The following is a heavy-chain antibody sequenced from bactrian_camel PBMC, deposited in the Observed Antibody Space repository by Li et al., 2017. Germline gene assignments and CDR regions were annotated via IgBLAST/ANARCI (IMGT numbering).Heavy chain of an antibody. J-gene: IGHJ4*01. CDR1: GFTFSSYI. CDR3: VSGSDGGTWWYGEYKY. CDR2: ILSGAGST. V-gene: IGHV3S40*01. Sequence: VQLVESGGGLVQPGGSLRLSCAASGFTFSSYIRSWVRQAPGKGLEWVSGILSGAGSTHYADAVKGRFTISRDNAKNTLYLQMNSLKTEDTAVYYCVSGSDGGTWWYGEYKYWGQGTQVTVS. D-gene: IGHD6*01.